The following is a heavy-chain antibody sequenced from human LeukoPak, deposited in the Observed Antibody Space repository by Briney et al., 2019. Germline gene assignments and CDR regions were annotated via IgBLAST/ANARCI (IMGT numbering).Heavy chain of an antibody. V-gene: IGHV4-39*01. D-gene: IGHD3-10*02. CDR1: GGSISSRSYY. CDR3: ARHPLKAYVSDWFDP. Sequence: KPSETLSLTYTVSGGSISSRSYYWGWLRQPPGKGLEWIASIFYSGSTYHNPSLKSRVTISVDTSKSQFSLKLISVTAADTAVYFCARHPLKAYVSDWFDPWGQGTLVTVSS. J-gene: IGHJ5*02. CDR2: IFYSGST.